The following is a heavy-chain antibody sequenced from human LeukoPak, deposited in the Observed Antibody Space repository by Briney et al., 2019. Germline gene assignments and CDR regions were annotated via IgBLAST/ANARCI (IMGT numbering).Heavy chain of an antibody. CDR3: ARDRAALILPNWFDP. CDR1: GGTFSSYA. Sequence: GSSVKVSCKASGGTFSSYAISWVRQAPGQGLEWMGGIIPIFGTANYAQKFQGRVTITADESTGTAYMELSSLRSEDTAVYYCARDRAALILPNWFDPWGQGTLVTVSS. V-gene: IGHV1-69*01. J-gene: IGHJ5*02. CDR2: IIPIFGTA.